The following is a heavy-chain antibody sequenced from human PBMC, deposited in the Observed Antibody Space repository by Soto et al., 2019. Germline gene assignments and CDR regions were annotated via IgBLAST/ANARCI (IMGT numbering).Heavy chain of an antibody. D-gene: IGHD2-15*01. CDR2: IYPRDSDT. CDR3: VFRYAAYASIYS. CDR1: GYNFDTYW. J-gene: IGHJ4*02. Sequence: PGESLTISCKGSGYNFDTYWIGWVRQMPGKGLEWMGIIYPRDSDTRYSPSFQGQVTISADKSTSTAFLQWSSLKASDTATYFCVFRYAAYASIYSWGQG. V-gene: IGHV5-51*01.